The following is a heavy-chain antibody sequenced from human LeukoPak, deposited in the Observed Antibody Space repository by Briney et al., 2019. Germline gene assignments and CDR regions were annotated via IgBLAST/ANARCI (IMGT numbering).Heavy chain of an antibody. D-gene: IGHD2-2*01. J-gene: IGHJ4*02. CDR1: GGSISSSSYY. CDR2: IYYSGST. V-gene: IGHV4-39*01. Sequence: SETLSLTCTVSGGSISSSSYYWGWIRQPPGKGLEWIGTIYYSGSTYYNPSLKSRVTMSVDTSENQFSLKLSSVTAADTAVCYCARRSRGMRYCFDSWGQGTLVTVSS. CDR3: ARRSRGMRYCFDS.